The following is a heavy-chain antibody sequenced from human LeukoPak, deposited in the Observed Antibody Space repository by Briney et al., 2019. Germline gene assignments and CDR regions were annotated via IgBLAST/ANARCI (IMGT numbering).Heavy chain of an antibody. CDR2: ISSSSSTI. Sequence: ETLSLTCAVSGESFSGNFWTWIRQAPGKGLEWVSYISSSSSTIYYADSVKGRFTISRDNAKNPLYLQMNSLRAEDTAVYYCARDRGMVPEFDPWGQGTLVTVSS. CDR3: ARDRGMVPEFDP. V-gene: IGHV3-48*01. J-gene: IGHJ5*02. D-gene: IGHD3-10*01. CDR1: GESFSGNF.